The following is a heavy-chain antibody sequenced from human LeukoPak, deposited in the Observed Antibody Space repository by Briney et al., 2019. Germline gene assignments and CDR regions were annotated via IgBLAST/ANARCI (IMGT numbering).Heavy chain of an antibody. V-gene: IGHV4-34*01. CDR3: ARPMIRGVKWFDP. J-gene: IGHJ5*02. CDR2: INHSGNT. CDR1: GGSISSNY. D-gene: IGHD3-10*01. Sequence: PSETLSLTCTVSGGSISSNYWSWIRQPPGKGLEWIGEINHSGNTNYNPSLKSRLTISVDTSNNQFSLKLSSVTAADTAVYYCARPMIRGVKWFDPWGQGTLVTVSS.